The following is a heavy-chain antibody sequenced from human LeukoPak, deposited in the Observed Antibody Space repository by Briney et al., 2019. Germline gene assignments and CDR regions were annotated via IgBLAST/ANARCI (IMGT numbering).Heavy chain of an antibody. Sequence: PSETLSLTCTVSGGSISSSSYYWGWIRQPPGKGLEWIGSIYYSGSTYYNPSLKSRVTISVDTSKNQFSLKLSSVTAADTAVYYCARQANSYYYDSSGYPQHWGQGTLVTVSS. CDR1: GGSISSSSYY. CDR3: ARQANSYYYDSSGYPQH. J-gene: IGHJ1*01. CDR2: IYYSGST. D-gene: IGHD3-22*01. V-gene: IGHV4-39*01.